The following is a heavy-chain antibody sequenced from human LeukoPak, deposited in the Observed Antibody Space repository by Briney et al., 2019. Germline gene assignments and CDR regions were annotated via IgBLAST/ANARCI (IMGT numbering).Heavy chain of an antibody. D-gene: IGHD3-16*02. Sequence: GGSLRLSCATSGFTFSSYEMNWVRQAPGKGLEWVSYISSSGSTIYYADSVKGRFTISRDNAKNSLYLQMNSLRAEDTAVYYCARDRGLYTPWGQGTLVTVSS. CDR1: GFTFSSYE. CDR3: ARDRGLYTP. J-gene: IGHJ5*02. V-gene: IGHV3-48*03. CDR2: ISSSGSTI.